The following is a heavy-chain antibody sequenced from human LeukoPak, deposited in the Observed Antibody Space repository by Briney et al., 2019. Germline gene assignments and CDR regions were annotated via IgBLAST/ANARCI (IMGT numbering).Heavy chain of an antibody. CDR1: GFTFDDYS. J-gene: IGHJ4*02. CDR3: AKDQLNRFCSGGSCSTTHDY. V-gene: IGHV3-43*01. Sequence: GGSLRLSCAASGFTFDDYSMHWVRQAPGKGLEWVSLISSDGGSTYYADSVKGRFTISRDNSKNTLYLQMNSLRAEDTAIYYCAKDQLNRFCSGGSCSTTHDYWGQGTLVTVSS. CDR2: ISSDGGST. D-gene: IGHD2-15*01.